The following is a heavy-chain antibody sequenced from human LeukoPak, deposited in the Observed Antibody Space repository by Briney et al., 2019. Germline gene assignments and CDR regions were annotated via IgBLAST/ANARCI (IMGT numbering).Heavy chain of an antibody. Sequence: PSETLSLTCTVSGASISSGEYYWSWIRQPAGKGLEWIGRIYTSGSTNYNPSLKSRVTISVDTSKNQFSLKLSSVTAADTAVYYCARDGARGDYARVFDDYWGQGTLVTVSS. CDR2: IYTSGST. CDR1: GASISSGEYY. CDR3: ARDGARGDYARVFDDY. V-gene: IGHV4-61*02. D-gene: IGHD4-17*01. J-gene: IGHJ4*02.